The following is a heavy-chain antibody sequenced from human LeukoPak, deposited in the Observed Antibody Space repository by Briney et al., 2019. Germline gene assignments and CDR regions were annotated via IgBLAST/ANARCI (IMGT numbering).Heavy chain of an antibody. CDR2: ISGSGGST. CDR1: GFTVSSNY. V-gene: IGHV3-23*01. J-gene: IGHJ4*02. D-gene: IGHD3-9*01. Sequence: GGSLRLSCAASGFTVSSNYMSWVRQAPGKGLEWVSAISGSGGSTYYADSVKGRFTISRDNSKNTLYLQMNSLRAEDTAVYYCAKAWHFDWLLYPRYFDYWGQGTLVTVSS. CDR3: AKAWHFDWLLYPRYFDY.